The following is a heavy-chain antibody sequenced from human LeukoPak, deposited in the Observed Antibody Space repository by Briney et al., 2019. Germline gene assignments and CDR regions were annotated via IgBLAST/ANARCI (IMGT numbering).Heavy chain of an antibody. J-gene: IGHJ4*02. D-gene: IGHD2-2*01. Sequence: PGGSLRLSCAASGFTFRNYVIHWVRQAPGKGLEWVAVISYDGSNKYYADSVKGRFTISRDNSKNTLYLQMNSLRAEDTAVYSCTRTRGCSSTSCYADYWGQGTLVTVSS. V-gene: IGHV3-30*04. CDR1: GFTFRNYV. CDR2: ISYDGSNK. CDR3: TRTRGCSSTSCYADY.